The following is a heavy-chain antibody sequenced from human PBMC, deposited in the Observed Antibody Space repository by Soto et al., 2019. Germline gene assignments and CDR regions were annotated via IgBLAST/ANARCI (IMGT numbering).Heavy chain of an antibody. CDR3: ARDEGYCGGDCYSDYFDY. D-gene: IGHD2-21*02. CDR1: GYTFTTYG. CDR2: ISAYNGNT. V-gene: IGHV1-18*01. Sequence: QVQLVQSGAEVRKPGASVKVSCKASGYTFTTYGISWVRQAPGQGLEWMGWISAYNGNTNYAQKLQGRVTMTTDPSSSTAYMELRSLRSDDTDVYYCARDEGYCGGDCYSDYFDYWGQGTLVTVSS. J-gene: IGHJ4*02.